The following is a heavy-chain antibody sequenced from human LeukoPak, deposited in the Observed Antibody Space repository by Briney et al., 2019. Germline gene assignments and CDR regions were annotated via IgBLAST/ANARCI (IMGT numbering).Heavy chain of an antibody. D-gene: IGHD6-13*01. Sequence: SETLSLTCTVSGGSLSSHYWSWIRQPPGNRLEWIGYIYYSGTTNYNPSLKSRVTISVDTSKNQFSLKLSSVTAADTAVYYCARGVYTAAAQYGYWGQGTLVTVSS. V-gene: IGHV4-59*11. CDR1: GGSLSSHY. CDR2: IYYSGTT. J-gene: IGHJ4*02. CDR3: ARGVYTAAAQYGY.